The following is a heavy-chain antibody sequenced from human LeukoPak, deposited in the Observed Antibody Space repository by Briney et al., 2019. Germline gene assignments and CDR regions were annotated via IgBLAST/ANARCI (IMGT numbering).Heavy chain of an antibody. D-gene: IGHD3-10*01. CDR2: IYYTGST. CDR1: GDSMKSYY. J-gene: IGHJ4*02. V-gene: IGHV4-59*01. Sequence: SETLSLTCTVSGDSMKSYYWAWIRQPPGKGLEWIGYIYYTGSTNYNPSLKSRVTISVDTSKNQFSLNLSSVTAADTAVYYCAKTDLPYYYSSGSTWGQGTLVTVSS. CDR3: AKTDLPYYYSSGST.